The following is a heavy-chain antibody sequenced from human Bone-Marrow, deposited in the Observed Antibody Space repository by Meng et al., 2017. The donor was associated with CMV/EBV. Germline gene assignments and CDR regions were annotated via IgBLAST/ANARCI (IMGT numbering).Heavy chain of an antibody. D-gene: IGHD3-16*01. CDR2: IYYSGST. CDR3: ARDRRGRDAFDI. J-gene: IGHJ3*02. Sequence: SETLSLTCTVSGGSISSYYWSWIRQPPGKGLEWIGYIYYSGSTNYNPSLKSRVTISVDTSKNQFFLKLSSVTAADTAVYYCARDRRGRDAFDIWGQGTMVTVSS. CDR1: GGSISSYY. V-gene: IGHV4-59*01.